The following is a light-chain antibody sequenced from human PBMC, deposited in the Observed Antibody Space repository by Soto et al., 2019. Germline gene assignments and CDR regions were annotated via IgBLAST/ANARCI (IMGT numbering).Light chain of an antibody. V-gene: IGKV3-11*01. CDR2: DAS. Sequence: EIVLTQSPAILSLSQGERATLSCRASQSVSSYLAWYQQKPGQAPRLLIYDASNRATGIPARFSGSGSGTDFTLTISSLEPEDFAVYYCQQRSNWPPTFGGGTKVDIK. CDR1: QSVSSY. CDR3: QQRSNWPPT. J-gene: IGKJ4*01.